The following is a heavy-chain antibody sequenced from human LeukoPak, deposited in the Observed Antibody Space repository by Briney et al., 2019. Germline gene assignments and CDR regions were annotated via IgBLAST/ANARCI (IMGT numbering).Heavy chain of an antibody. CDR2: IYYSGST. Sequence: PSETLSLTCTVSGDSISSYYWSWIRQPPGKGLEWIGYIYYSGSTNYNPSLKSRVTISVDTSKNQFSLKLSSVTAADTAVYYCARVNCSGGSCYSYFDYWGQGTLVTVSS. V-gene: IGHV4-59*01. CDR3: ARVNCSGGSCYSYFDY. J-gene: IGHJ4*02. CDR1: GDSISSYY. D-gene: IGHD2-15*01.